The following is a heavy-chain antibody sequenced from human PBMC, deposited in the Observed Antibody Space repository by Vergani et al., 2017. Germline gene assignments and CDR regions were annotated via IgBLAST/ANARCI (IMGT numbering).Heavy chain of an antibody. CDR3: ATSYPYGVGSYPYVMYV. CDR2: IIPIFVTA. D-gene: IGHD3-10*01. CDR1: GGTFSSYA. Sequence: QVQLVQSGAEVKKPGSSVKVSCKASGGTFSSYAISWVRQAPGQGLEWMGRIIPIFVTASYAQKFQGRVAITADESTNTAYMELYSLRSEDTAVYFCATSYPYGVGSYPYVMYVWGQGTTVTVSS. J-gene: IGHJ6*02. V-gene: IGHV1-69*13.